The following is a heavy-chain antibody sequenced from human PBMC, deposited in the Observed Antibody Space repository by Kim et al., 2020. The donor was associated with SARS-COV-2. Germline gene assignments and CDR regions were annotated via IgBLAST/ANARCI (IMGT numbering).Heavy chain of an antibody. CDR2: IIPIFGTA. D-gene: IGHD3-22*01. CDR3: ARSILPPRITMIVVVPGVAFDI. Sequence: SVKVSCKASGGTFSSYAISWVRQAPGQGLEWMGGIIPIFGTANYAQKFQGRVTITADESTSTAYMELSSLRSEDTAVYYCARSILPPRITMIVVVPGVAFDIWGQGTMVTVSS. CDR1: GGTFSSYA. V-gene: IGHV1-69*13. J-gene: IGHJ3*02.